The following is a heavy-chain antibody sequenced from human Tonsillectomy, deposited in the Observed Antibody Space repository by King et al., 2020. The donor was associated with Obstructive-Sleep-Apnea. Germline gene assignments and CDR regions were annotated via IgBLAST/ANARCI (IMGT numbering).Heavy chain of an antibody. CDR3: AREGYSSGWYRGDYFDY. D-gene: IGHD6-19*01. CDR2: IYYSGST. CDR1: GGSISSGDYY. J-gene: IGHJ4*02. V-gene: IGHV4-30-4*01. Sequence: VQLQESGPGLVKPSQTLSLTCTVSGGSISSGDYYWSWIRQPPGKGLEWLGYIYYSGSTYYNPSLKSRVTISVDTSKNQFSLKLSSVTAADTAVYYCAREGYSSGWYRGDYFDYWGQGTLVTVSS.